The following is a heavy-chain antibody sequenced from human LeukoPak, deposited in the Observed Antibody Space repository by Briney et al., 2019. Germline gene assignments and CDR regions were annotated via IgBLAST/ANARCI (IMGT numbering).Heavy chain of an antibody. CDR1: GFTVSSNY. V-gene: IGHV3-66*01. Sequence: GGSLRLSCAASGFTVSSNYMSWVRQAPGKGLEWVSVIYSGGSTYYADSVKGRFTISRDNSKNTLYLQMNSLRAEDTAVYYCARDILGLSPGAFDIWGQGTMVTVSS. CDR2: IYSGGST. CDR3: ARDILGLSPGAFDI. D-gene: IGHD1-26*01. J-gene: IGHJ3*02.